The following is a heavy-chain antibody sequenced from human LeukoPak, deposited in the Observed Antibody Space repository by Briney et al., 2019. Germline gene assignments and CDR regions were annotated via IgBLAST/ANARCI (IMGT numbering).Heavy chain of an antibody. CDR1: GYTFTGYY. Sequence: ASVKLSCKASGYTFTGYYMHWVRQAPGQGLEWMGWINPNSGGTNYSQKFQGRVTTTTATSINTTHMKLSRLRSDDTTGYYFARDGGEFLSGYQKPFDYWGQGTLVTVSS. CDR2: INPNSGGT. CDR3: ARDGGEFLSGYQKPFDY. D-gene: IGHD3-3*01. J-gene: IGHJ4*02. V-gene: IGHV1-2*02.